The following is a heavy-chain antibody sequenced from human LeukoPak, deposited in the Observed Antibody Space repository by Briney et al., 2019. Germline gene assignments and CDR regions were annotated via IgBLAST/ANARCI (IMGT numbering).Heavy chain of an antibody. CDR3: ATPLGVGAFDI. J-gene: IGHJ3*02. CDR2: FDPEDGET. Sequence: GASVKVSCKASGYTFTGYYMHWVRQAPGEGLEWMGGFDPEDGETIYAQKFQGRVTMTEDTSTDTAYMELSSLRSEDTAVYYCATPLGVGAFDIWGQGTMVTVSS. V-gene: IGHV1-24*01. CDR1: GYTFTGYY. D-gene: IGHD3-3*01.